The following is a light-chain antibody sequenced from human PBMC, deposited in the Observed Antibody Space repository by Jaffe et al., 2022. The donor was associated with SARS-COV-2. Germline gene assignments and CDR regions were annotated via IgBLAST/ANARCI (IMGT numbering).Light chain of an antibody. CDR2: SAS. J-gene: IGKJ5*01. CDR1: QDISSW. CDR3: QQGYIFPPT. Sequence: DIQMTQFPSSLSASVGDRVTITCRASQDISSWLAWYQQRPGKAPNLLIYSASSLQVGVPARFSGSGSGTDFTLTITSLQPEDFATYYCQQGYIFPPTFGQGTRLDIK. V-gene: IGKV1-12*01.